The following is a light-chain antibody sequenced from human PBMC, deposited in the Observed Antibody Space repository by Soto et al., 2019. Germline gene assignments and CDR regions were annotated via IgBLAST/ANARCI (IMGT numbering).Light chain of an antibody. Sequence: QSALTQPRSVSGSPGQSVTISCAGTPGDVGGYALVSWFQQHPGKAPKLMMSDVNKRPAGVPDRFSGSKSGNTASLTISGLRTEDEGDYYCCSYAGNYTFVFGSGTKVTVL. J-gene: IGLJ1*01. CDR2: DVN. CDR1: PGDVGGYAL. CDR3: CSYAGNYTFV. V-gene: IGLV2-11*01.